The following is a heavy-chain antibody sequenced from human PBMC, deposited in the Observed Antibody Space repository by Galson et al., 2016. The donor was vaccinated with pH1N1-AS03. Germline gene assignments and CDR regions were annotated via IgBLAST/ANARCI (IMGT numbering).Heavy chain of an antibody. CDR3: ARDGPPQGISVAGSFDF. CDR1: GFPFSGYS. V-gene: IGHV3-21*01. D-gene: IGHD6-19*01. CDR2: ISTTSSSI. J-gene: IGHJ4*02. Sequence: SLRLSCAASGFPFSGYSMNWVRQAPGKGLEWVSFISTTSSSIYYADSVKGRFTISRDNAKKSLFLQMNSLRDEDTAVYYCARDGPPQGISVAGSFDFWGQGTLVTVSS.